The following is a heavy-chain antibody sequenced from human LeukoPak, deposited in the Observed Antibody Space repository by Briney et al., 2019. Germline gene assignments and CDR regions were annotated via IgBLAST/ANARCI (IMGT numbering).Heavy chain of an antibody. CDR3: ARARRPDGVVPAARYMDV. CDR2: IKHDGSVK. Sequence: GGSLRLSCAASGFTFSSYWMSWVRQAPGKGLEWVAYIKHDGSVKYNVESVKGRFTISRDNSKNSLYLQMNSLRDDDTAVYYCARARRPDGVVPAARYMDVWGKGTTVTVSS. CDR1: GFTFSSYW. D-gene: IGHD2-2*01. V-gene: IGHV3-7*01. J-gene: IGHJ6*03.